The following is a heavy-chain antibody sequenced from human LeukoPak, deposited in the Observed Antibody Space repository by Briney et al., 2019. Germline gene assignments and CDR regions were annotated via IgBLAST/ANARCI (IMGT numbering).Heavy chain of an antibody. D-gene: IGHD3-22*01. CDR3: ARHGGLNYYDSSGYSGGVDY. CDR1: GYSFTSYW. V-gene: IGHV5-51*01. CDR2: IYPGDSDT. J-gene: IGHJ4*02. Sequence: GESLKISCKGSGYSFTSYWIGWVRQMPGKGLEWMGIIYPGDSDTRYSPSFQGQVTISADKSISTAYLQWSSLQASDTAMYYCARHGGLNYYDSSGYSGGVDYWGQGTLVTVSS.